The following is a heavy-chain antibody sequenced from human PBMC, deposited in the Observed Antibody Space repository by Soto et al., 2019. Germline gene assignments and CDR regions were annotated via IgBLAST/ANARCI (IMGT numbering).Heavy chain of an antibody. CDR1: GGSINNYY. CDR2: ISYSGNT. J-gene: IGHJ4*02. Sequence: SATLSLTCTVSGGSINNYYWTWIRQPPGKGLVWIGHISYSGNTNYNPSLKSRVTISVDTSKNQFSLKLNSVTAADTAVYYCARGLPYTNIDYWGRGTLVTVSS. CDR3: ARGLPYTNIDY. D-gene: IGHD4-4*01. V-gene: IGHV4-59*01.